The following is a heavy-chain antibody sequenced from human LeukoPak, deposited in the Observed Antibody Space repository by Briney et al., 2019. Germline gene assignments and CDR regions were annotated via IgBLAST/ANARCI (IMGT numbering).Heavy chain of an antibody. J-gene: IGHJ3*02. CDR3: ARRRRIYGDYFVRAFDI. Sequence: SETLSLTCTVSSDSISSGAYYWSWIRQPAGKGLEWIGSIYQSETAHYNPSLKSRVTISVDTSKNQFSLNVSSVTAADTSVYYCARRRRIYGDYFVRAFDIWGQGTMVTVSS. CDR1: SDSISSGAYY. CDR2: IYQSETA. V-gene: IGHV4-61*10. D-gene: IGHD4-17*01.